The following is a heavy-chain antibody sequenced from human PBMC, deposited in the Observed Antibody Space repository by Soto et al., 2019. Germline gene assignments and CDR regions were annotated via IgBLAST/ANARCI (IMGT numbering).Heavy chain of an antibody. V-gene: IGHV1-3*01. J-gene: IGHJ4*02. D-gene: IGHD2-2*01. CDR2: INGGNGDT. CDR1: GYTFTGYA. CDR3: ARGYCSSTSCQYYFDY. Sequence: GASVKVSCKASGYTFTGYAIHWVRQAPGQRLEWMGWINGGNGDTKYSQKFQGRVTITRDTSASTAYMELTSLGSEDTAVYHCARGYCSSTSCQYYFDYWGQGTLVTAPQ.